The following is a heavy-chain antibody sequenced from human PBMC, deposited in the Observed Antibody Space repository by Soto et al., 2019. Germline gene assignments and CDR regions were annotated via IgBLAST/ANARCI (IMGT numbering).Heavy chain of an antibody. Sequence: PGGSLRLSCAASGFTFSSYAMSWVRQAPGKGLEWVSAISGSGGSTYYADSVKGRFTISRDNSKNTLYLQMNSLRAEDTAVYYCAKDHDYIWGSYRPNIFDYWGQGTLVTVSS. CDR3: AKDHDYIWGSYRPNIFDY. J-gene: IGHJ4*02. V-gene: IGHV3-23*01. CDR2: ISGSGGST. CDR1: GFTFSSYA. D-gene: IGHD3-16*02.